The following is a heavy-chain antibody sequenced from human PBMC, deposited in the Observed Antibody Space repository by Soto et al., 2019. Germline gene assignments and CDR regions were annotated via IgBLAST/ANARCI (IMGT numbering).Heavy chain of an antibody. V-gene: IGHV3-49*03. D-gene: IGHD6-19*01. CDR1: GFSFCGYS. CDR3: TRAVLYSSGWSLPNWFDP. J-gene: IGHJ5*02. Sequence: GGSLSLSCPASGFSFCGYSMSWFRQAPGKGLEWVGFIRSKAYGGTTEYAASVKGRFTISRDDSKSIAYLQMNSLKTEDTAVYYCTRAVLYSSGWSLPNWFDPWGQGTLVTVSS. CDR2: IRSKAYGGTT.